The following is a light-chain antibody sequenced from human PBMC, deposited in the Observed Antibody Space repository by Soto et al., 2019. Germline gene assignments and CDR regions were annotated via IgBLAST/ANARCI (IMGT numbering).Light chain of an antibody. CDR1: QGIRNY. CDR3: QQVNNYPIT. Sequence: DIQLTQSPSFLSASVGDRVTITCRASQGIRNYLAWYQQKPGRAPKLLIYIASILQTGVPSRFTGSQSGTEFTLTITSLQPEDFATYYCQQVNNYPITFGQGTRLENK. V-gene: IGKV1-9*01. CDR2: IAS. J-gene: IGKJ5*01.